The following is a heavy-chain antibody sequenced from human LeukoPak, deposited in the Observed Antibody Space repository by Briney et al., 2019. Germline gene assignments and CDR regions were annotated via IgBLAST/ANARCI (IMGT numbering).Heavy chain of an antibody. V-gene: IGHV4-4*07. CDR2: IYTSGST. J-gene: IGHJ4*02. Sequence: PSEALSLTCTVSGGSISSYYWSWIRQPAGKGLEWIGRIYTSGSTNYNPSLKSRVTMSVDTSKNQFSLKLSSVTAADTAVYYCARDVGWSDARRLGQFGVVINYFDYWGQGTLVTVSS. D-gene: IGHD3-3*01. CDR3: ARDVGWSDARRLGQFGVVINYFDY. CDR1: GGSISSYY.